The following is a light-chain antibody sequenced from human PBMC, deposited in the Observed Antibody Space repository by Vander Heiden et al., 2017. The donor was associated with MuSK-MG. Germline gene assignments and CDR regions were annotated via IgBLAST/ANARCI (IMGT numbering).Light chain of an antibody. V-gene: IGKV3-11*01. J-gene: IGKJ4*01. CDR2: DAS. Sequence: EIVLTQSPATLSLSPGERATLSCRASQSVSSYLAWYQQKFGEAPRLLIYDASKRATGIPARFSGSGSGTDLTLTISSLEPEDFAVYYCQQRSNWPLTFGGGTKVEIK. CDR1: QSVSSY. CDR3: QQRSNWPLT.